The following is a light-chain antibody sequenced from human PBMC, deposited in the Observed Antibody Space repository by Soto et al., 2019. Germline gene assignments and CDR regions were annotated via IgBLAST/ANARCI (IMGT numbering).Light chain of an antibody. CDR3: SSYSTISTHVI. Sequence: QSALTQPASVSGSPGQSITISCTGTTNDIGNYNYVSWYQHHPGKAPKLIVSDVSNRPSGVSNRFSGSKSGNXASLSISGLQAEDEADYYCSSYSTISTHVIFGGGTKXTVL. CDR1: TNDIGNYNY. CDR2: DVS. J-gene: IGLJ2*01. V-gene: IGLV2-14*03.